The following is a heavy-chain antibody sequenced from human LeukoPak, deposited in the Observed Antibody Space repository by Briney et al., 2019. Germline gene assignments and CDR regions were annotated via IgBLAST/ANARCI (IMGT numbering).Heavy chain of an antibody. CDR2: INHSGST. D-gene: IGHD6-13*01. CDR3: ARVSNPRYSSSSFDY. CDR1: GGSFSGYY. J-gene: IGHJ4*02. Sequence: KPSETLSLTCAVYGGSFSGYYWSWIRQPPGKGLEWIGEINHSGSTNYNPSLKSRVTISVDTSKNQFSLKLSSVTAADTAVYYCARVSNPRYSSSSFDYWGRGTLVTVSS. V-gene: IGHV4-34*01.